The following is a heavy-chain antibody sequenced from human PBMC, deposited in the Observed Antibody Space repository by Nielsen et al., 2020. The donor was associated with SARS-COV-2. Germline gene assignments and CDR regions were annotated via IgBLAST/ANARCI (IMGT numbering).Heavy chain of an antibody. D-gene: IGHD2-2*01. V-gene: IGHV1-24*01. J-gene: IGHJ5*02. CDR2: FDPQDGET. CDR3: ATSSPLRRYNWFDP. Sequence: ASVKVSCKVPGDTLAQLSMHWVRQAPGKGLEWMGEFDPQDGETTYSPKFQGRVTMTEDTSTDTAYMELSSLRSEDTAVYYCATSSPLRRYNWFDPWGQGTLVTVSS. CDR1: GDTLAQLS.